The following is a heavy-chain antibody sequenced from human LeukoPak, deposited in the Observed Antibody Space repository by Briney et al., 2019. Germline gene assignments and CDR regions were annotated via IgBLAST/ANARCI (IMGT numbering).Heavy chain of an antibody. D-gene: IGHD3-10*01. V-gene: IGHV1-2*02. J-gene: IGHJ4*02. Sequence: GASVKVSCKASGYTFTSYGISWVRQAPGQGLEWMGWINPNSGGTNYAQKSQGRVTMTRDTSISTAYMELSRLRSDDTAVYYCARDFEYYGSGSYFPHWGQGTLVTASA. CDR2: INPNSGGT. CDR1: GYTFTSYG. CDR3: ARDFEYYGSGSYFPH.